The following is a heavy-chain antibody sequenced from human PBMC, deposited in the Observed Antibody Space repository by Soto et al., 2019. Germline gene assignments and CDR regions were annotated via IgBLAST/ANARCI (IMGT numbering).Heavy chain of an antibody. V-gene: IGHV1-8*01. D-gene: IGHD3-10*01. CDR2: MNPNSGNT. CDR1: GYTFTGYD. J-gene: IGHJ3*02. Sequence: GASVKVSCKASGYTFTGYDINWVRQATGQGLEWMGWMNPNSGNTGYAQKFQGRVTMTRNTSISTAYMELSSLRSEDTAVYYCARVKVTMVRAQRAFDIWGQGTMVTVSS. CDR3: ARVKVTMVRAQRAFDI.